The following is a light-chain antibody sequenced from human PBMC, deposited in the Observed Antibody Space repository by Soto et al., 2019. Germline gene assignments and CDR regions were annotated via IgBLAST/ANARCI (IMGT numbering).Light chain of an antibody. CDR3: QKYDRAPFT. J-gene: IGKJ3*01. Sequence: DIQMTQSPSSLSAYLGDRVTITCRASQGISNYLAWYQQKPGRLPKLLLFGASTLQSGVPAGFSGSGSGTLFTLTINGLLPEDVATYYCQKYDRAPFTFGPGTKVDFK. V-gene: IGKV1-27*01. CDR2: GAS. CDR1: QGISNY.